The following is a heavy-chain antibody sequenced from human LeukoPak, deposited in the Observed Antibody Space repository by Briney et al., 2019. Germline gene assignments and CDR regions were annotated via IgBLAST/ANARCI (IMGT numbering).Heavy chain of an antibody. CDR1: GYTFSKYG. Sequence: ASVKVSCKASGYTFSKYGISWVRQAPGQGLEWMGWISGYNAYTHYAQKLQGRVTMTTDTSTSTAYMELRSLRSDDTAVYYCARGDIVVVPAAPFDYWGQGTLVTVSS. J-gene: IGHJ4*02. D-gene: IGHD2-2*01. V-gene: IGHV1-18*01. CDR2: ISGYNAYT. CDR3: ARGDIVVVPAAPFDY.